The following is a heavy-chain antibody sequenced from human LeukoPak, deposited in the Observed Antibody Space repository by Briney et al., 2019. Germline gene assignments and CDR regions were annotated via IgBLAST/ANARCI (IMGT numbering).Heavy chain of an antibody. D-gene: IGHD2-15*01. CDR1: GGSFSGYY. CDR2: INHSGST. J-gene: IGHJ4*02. Sequence: PSETLSLTCAVYGGSFSGYYWSWIRQPPGKGLEWIGEINHSGSTNYNPSLKSRVTISVDTSKNQFSLKLSSVTAADTAVYYCARGTNYCSGGSCYWDDYWGQGTLVTVSS. CDR3: ARGTNYCSGGSCYWDDY. V-gene: IGHV4-34*01.